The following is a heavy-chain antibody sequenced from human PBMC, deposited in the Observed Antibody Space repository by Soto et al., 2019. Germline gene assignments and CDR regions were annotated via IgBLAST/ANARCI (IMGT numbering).Heavy chain of an antibody. Sequence: QLQLQESGSGLVKPSQTLSLTCAVSGGSISSGGYSWSWIRQPPGKGLEWIGYIYHSGSTYYNPSLKRRVPISLDRSKNEFSLKLSSVTAADTAVYYCARGQVVAAQHWGQGTLVTVSS. CDR2: IYHSGST. CDR3: ARGQVVAAQH. J-gene: IGHJ4*02. V-gene: IGHV4-30-2*01. CDR1: GGSISSGGYS. D-gene: IGHD2-15*01.